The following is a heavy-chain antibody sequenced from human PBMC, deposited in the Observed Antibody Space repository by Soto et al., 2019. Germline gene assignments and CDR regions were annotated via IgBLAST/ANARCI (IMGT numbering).Heavy chain of an antibody. J-gene: IGHJ4*02. CDR2: IYNSGTT. Sequence: SETLSLTCAVYGGSFRGYYWSWIRQPPGKGLEWIGSIYNSGTTNYNPSLKSRVIISIESSKSQFSLRLNSVTVSDSAVYYCASGAPSRYWGQGILVTVSS. D-gene: IGHD4-17*01. CDR1: GGSFRGYY. CDR3: ASGAPSRY. V-gene: IGHV4-34*11.